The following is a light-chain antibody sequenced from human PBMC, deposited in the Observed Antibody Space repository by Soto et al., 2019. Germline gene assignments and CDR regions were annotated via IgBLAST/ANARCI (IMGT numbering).Light chain of an antibody. Sequence: AIQMTQSPSTLSASVGDRVTITCRASQGIGNELGWYQQKPGRAPKILIYYASTLHSAAPSRFSGSVSGTDFTLTISSLQPDDFATYYCLQDYNYPFTFGQGTKLEIK. CDR3: LQDYNYPFT. CDR2: YAS. CDR1: QGIGNE. J-gene: IGKJ2*01. V-gene: IGKV1-6*01.